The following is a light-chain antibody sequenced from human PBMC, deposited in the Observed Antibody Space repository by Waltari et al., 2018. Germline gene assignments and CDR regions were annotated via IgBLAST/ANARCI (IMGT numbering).Light chain of an antibody. CDR3: ATWDDSLVV. Sequence: QSVLTQPPSASGTPGQRVTISCSGSSSNIGSNTITWYHQLPGTAPKRLIYGNNQRPSGFPDRFSGSKSGTSASLAISGLQSEDEADYYCATWDDSLVVFGGGTKL. V-gene: IGLV1-44*01. CDR2: GNN. CDR1: SSNIGSNT. J-gene: IGLJ2*01.